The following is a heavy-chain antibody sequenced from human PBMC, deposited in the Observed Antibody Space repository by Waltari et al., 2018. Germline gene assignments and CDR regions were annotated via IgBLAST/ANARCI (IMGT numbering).Heavy chain of an antibody. CDR2: IYYSGST. Sequence: QLQLQESGPGLVKPSETLSLTCIVSGGSISRSSYYWGWIRQSPGKGLEWIGSIYYSGSTYYNPTSGSRVTILGDTSKNQLSLKLTSVTAADTAVYYCVRHWKRNGYRFDPWGQGTLVTVSS. D-gene: IGHD5-12*01. CDR1: GGSISRSSYY. J-gene: IGHJ5*02. V-gene: IGHV4-39*01. CDR3: VRHWKRNGYRFDP.